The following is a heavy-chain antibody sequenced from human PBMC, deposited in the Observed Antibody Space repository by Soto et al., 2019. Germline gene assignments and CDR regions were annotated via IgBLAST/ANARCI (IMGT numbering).Heavy chain of an antibody. CDR3: ARGKSPSIFCAVIPAPYQ. V-gene: IGHV1-18*01. CDR1: GYTFSSYE. Sequence: QVQLVQSGAEVKEPGASVKVSCKASGYTFSSYEITWVRQAPGQVLEWTGWLSGYSDNTQYVQRFQGRVTMTTDTSPTTAYMDLMGLRSDDTAVDDCARGKSPSIFCAVIPAPYQWCQGTLVTVPS. J-gene: IGHJ4*02. CDR2: LSGYSDNT. D-gene: IGHD3-3*01.